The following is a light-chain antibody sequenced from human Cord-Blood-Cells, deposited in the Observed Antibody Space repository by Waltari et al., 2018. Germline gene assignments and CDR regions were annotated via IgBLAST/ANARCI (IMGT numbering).Light chain of an antibody. CDR2: GAS. CDR3: QQYNNWPSLT. Sequence: EIVMTQSPATLSVSPGERATLSCRASQSVTSNLAWYQQKAGQAPRLLIYGASTRATGITARFSGSGSGTEFTITISSLQSEDFAVYYCQQYNNWPSLTFGGGTKVEIK. V-gene: IGKV3-15*01. CDR1: QSVTSN. J-gene: IGKJ4*01.